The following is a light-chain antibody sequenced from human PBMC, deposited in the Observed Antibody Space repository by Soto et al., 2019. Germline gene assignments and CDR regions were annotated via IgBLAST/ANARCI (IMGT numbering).Light chain of an antibody. CDR1: SSDVGSYNY. CDR3: NSYTGSSTPYV. Sequence: QSVLTQPASVSGSPGQSITISCTGTSSDVGSYNYVSWYQQHPGKAPKLVIYDVSNRPSGVSNRFSGSKSGNTASLTISGLQAEDEADYYCNSYTGSSTPYVFGTGTKVTVL. J-gene: IGLJ1*01. CDR2: DVS. V-gene: IGLV2-14*03.